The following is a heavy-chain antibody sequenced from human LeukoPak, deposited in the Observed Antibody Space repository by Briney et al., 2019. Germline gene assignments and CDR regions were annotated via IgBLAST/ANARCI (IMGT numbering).Heavy chain of an antibody. CDR2: IYYSGST. CDR1: GGSISSSSYY. Sequence: SETLSLTCIVSGGSISSSSYYWGWIRQPPGKGLEWIGSIYYSGSTYYNPSLKSRVTISVDTSKNQFSLKLSSVTAADTAVYYCARDNRRGYGGNFLDYWGQGTLVTVSS. D-gene: IGHD4-23*01. J-gene: IGHJ4*02. CDR3: ARDNRRGYGGNFLDY. V-gene: IGHV4-39*07.